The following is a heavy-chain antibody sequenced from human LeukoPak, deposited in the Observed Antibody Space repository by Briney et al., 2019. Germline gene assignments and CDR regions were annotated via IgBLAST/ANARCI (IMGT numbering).Heavy chain of an antibody. Sequence: QPGGSLRLSCAASGFTFSSYAMSWVRQAPGKGLEWVSAISGSGGSTYYADSVKGRFTISRDNSKNTLYLQMNSLRAEDTAVYYCASWAERYYYYGMGVWGKGTTVTVSS. J-gene: IGHJ6*04. CDR2: ISGSGGST. V-gene: IGHV3-23*01. CDR3: ASWAERYYYYGMGV. CDR1: GFTFSSYA. D-gene: IGHD7-27*01.